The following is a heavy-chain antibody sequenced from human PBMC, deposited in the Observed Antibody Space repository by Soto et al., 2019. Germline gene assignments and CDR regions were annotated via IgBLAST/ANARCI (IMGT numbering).Heavy chain of an antibody. Sequence: GGSLRLSCAASGFTFDDYTMHWVRQAPGKGLEWVSLISWDGGSTYYADSVKGRFTISRDNSKNSLYLQMNSPRTEDTALYYCAKDVVPAASDPDYYYYYGMDVWGQGTTVTVSS. CDR1: GFTFDDYT. CDR3: AKDVVPAASDPDYYYYYGMDV. D-gene: IGHD2-2*01. CDR2: ISWDGGST. J-gene: IGHJ6*02. V-gene: IGHV3-43*01.